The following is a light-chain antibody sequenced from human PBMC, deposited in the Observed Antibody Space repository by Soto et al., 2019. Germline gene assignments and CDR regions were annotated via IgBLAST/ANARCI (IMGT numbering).Light chain of an antibody. J-gene: IGLJ2*01. Sequence: QSVLTQPPSVSAAPGEKVTISCSGTSSNIGRNHVSWYQQLPGMPPKLLIYDSYNRPSGIPDRFSGSKSGTSATLGISGLQTGEEADYYCAAWDASLTAGVFGGGTKVTVL. V-gene: IGLV1-51*01. CDR3: AAWDASLTAGV. CDR1: SSNIGRNH. CDR2: DSY.